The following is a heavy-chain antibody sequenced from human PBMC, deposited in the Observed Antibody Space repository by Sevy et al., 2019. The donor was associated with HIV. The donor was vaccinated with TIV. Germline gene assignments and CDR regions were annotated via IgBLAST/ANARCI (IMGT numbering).Heavy chain of an antibody. V-gene: IGHV4-4*07. J-gene: IGHJ6*03. Sequence: SETLSLTCTVSGGSVSRYYWSWIRQPAGKGLEWIGRIYTSGSTNYNPSLKSRVTMSVDTSKNQFSLKLSSVTAADTAVYYCARGIAAAGRDYYYYYMDVWGKGTTVTVSS. CDR1: GGSVSRYY. D-gene: IGHD6-13*01. CDR3: ARGIAAAGRDYYYYYMDV. CDR2: IYTSGST.